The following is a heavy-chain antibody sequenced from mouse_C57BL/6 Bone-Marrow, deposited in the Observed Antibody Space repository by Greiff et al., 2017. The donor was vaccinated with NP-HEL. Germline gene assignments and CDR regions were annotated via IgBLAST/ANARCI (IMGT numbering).Heavy chain of an antibody. V-gene: IGHV1-85*01. CDR1: GYTFTSYD. Sequence: VQLQQSGPELVKPGASVKLSCKASGYTFTSYDINWVKQRPGQGLEWIGWIYPRDGSTKYNETFKGKATLTVDTSSSTAYMERHSLTSEDAAGDFGAAGYYSNYVGDDGGQGTTRTVSS. CDR2: IYPRDGST. CDR3: AAGYYSNYVGDD. J-gene: IGHJ2*01. D-gene: IGHD2-5*01.